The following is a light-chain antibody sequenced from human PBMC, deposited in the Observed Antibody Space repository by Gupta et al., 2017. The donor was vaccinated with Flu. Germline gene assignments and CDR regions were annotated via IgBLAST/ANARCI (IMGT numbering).Light chain of an antibody. CDR2: SNN. CDR1: SSNIGSNT. J-gene: IGLJ3*02. CDR3: AAWDDSLNGWV. V-gene: IGLV1-44*01. Sequence: SMPTPPLSASGTRVQRLPSSCPRSSSNIGSNTVNWYQQLPGTAPKLLIYSNNQRPSGVPDRFSGAKSGTSASLAISGLQSEDEADYYCAAWDDSLNGWVFGGGTKLTVL.